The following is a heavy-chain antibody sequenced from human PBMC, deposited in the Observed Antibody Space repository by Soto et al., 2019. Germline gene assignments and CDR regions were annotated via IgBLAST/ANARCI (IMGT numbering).Heavy chain of an antibody. CDR3: ARAQLGYCTNGVCHGNWFDP. D-gene: IGHD2-8*01. J-gene: IGHJ5*02. Sequence: SETLSLTCAVYGGSFSGYYWSWIRQPPGKGLEWIGEINHSGSTNYNPSLKSRVTISVDTSKNQFSLKMSSVTAADTAVYYCARAQLGYCTNGVCHGNWFDPWGQGTLVTVSS. CDR2: INHSGST. CDR1: GGSFSGYY. V-gene: IGHV4-34*01.